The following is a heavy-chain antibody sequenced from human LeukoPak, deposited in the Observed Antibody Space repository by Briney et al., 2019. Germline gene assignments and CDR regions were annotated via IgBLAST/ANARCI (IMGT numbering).Heavy chain of an antibody. CDR3: ARDASGEYYYDSSGYFRLPHNLEY. CDR2: ISAYNGNT. J-gene: IGHJ4*02. D-gene: IGHD3-22*01. CDR1: GYTFTSYG. V-gene: IGHV1-18*01. Sequence: GASVKVSCKASGYTFTSYGISWVRQAPGQGLEWMGWISAYNGNTNYPQKLQGRVTLTTDTSTSTAYMELRSLRSDDTAVYYCARDASGEYYYDSSGYFRLPHNLEYWGQGTLVTVSS.